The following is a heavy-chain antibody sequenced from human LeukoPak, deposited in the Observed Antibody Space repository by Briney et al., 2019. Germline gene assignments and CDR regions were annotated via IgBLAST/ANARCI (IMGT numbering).Heavy chain of an antibody. CDR3: VRAKSVVAVNWPDY. CDR1: GFNFWNIG. V-gene: IGHV3-23*01. J-gene: IGHJ4*02. Sequence: GGSLRFSCAGAGFNFWNIGMSWVRQAQGKGLEWVSDLGGGGSDTKYTDSVRGRFTILRDISKNSLYLQMDSLTVEDTALYYSVRAKSVVAVNWPDYWGQGTLVTVSS. D-gene: IGHD2-15*01. CDR2: LGGGGSDT.